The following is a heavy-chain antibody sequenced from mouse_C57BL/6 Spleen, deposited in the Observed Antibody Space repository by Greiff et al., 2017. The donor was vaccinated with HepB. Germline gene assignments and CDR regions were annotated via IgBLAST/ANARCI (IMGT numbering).Heavy chain of an antibody. CDR1: GYAFSSSW. CDR2: IYPGDGDT. CDR3: ATYYSKRGYFDY. Sequence: QVQLKQSGPELVKPGASVKISCKASGYAFSSSWMNWVKQRPGKGLEWIGRIYPGDGDTNYNGKFKGKATLTADKSSSTAYMQLSSLTSEDSAVYFCATYYSKRGYFDYWGQGTTLTVSS. V-gene: IGHV1-82*01. J-gene: IGHJ2*01. D-gene: IGHD2-5*01.